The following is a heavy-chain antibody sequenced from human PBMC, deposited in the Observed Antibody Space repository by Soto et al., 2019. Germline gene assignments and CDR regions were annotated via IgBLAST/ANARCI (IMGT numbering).Heavy chain of an antibody. CDR1: GFTFGDYA. Sequence: GSLRLSCTASGFTFGDYAMSWFRQAPGKGLEWVGFIRSKAYGGTTEYAASVKGRFTISRDDSKSIAYLQMNSLKTEDTAVYYCTRAPVRGPIRWFDPWGQGTLVTVSS. J-gene: IGHJ5*02. V-gene: IGHV3-49*03. CDR3: TRAPVRGPIRWFDP. CDR2: IRSKAYGGTT. D-gene: IGHD3-10*01.